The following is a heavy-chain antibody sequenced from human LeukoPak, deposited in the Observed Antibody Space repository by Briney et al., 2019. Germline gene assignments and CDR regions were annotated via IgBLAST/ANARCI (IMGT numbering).Heavy chain of an antibody. J-gene: IGHJ6*02. CDR2: IIPIFGTA. CDR3: AREIRDCSSTSCYNYYGMDV. Sequence: SVKVSCKASGGTFSSYAISWVRQAPGQGLEWMGGIIPIFGTANYAQKFQGRVTITADESTSTAYMELSSLRSEDTAVYYCAREIRDCSSTSCYNYYGMDVWGQGTTVTVSS. D-gene: IGHD2-2*01. CDR1: GGTFSSYA. V-gene: IGHV1-69*13.